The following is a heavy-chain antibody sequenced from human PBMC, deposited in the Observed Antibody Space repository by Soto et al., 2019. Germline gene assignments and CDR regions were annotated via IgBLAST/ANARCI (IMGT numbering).Heavy chain of an antibody. CDR1: GFTFSNAW. Sequence: GGSLRLSCAASGFTFSNAWMSWVRQAPAKGLEWVGRIKSKTDGGTTDYAAPVKGRFTIPRDDSKNTLYLQMNSLKTEDTAVYYCTTAGGSRRYYGMDVWGQGTTVTVSS. J-gene: IGHJ6*02. CDR2: IKSKTDGGTT. CDR3: TTAGGSRRYYGMDV. V-gene: IGHV3-15*01. D-gene: IGHD3-16*01.